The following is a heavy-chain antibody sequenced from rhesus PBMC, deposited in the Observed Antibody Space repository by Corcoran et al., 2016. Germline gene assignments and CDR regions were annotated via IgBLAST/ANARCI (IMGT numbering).Heavy chain of an antibody. Sequence: QVQLQESGPGLVKPSETLSLTCAVSGYSISSGYGWSWIRQPPGKGLEWIGYIGGSSGSTNYNPSLKSRVTISKDTSKNQFSMKLSSVTAADTAVYYFARVWYYWYFDLWGPGTPITISS. CDR3: ARVWYYWYFDL. J-gene: IGHJ2*01. V-gene: IGHV4-127*01. D-gene: IGHD2-21*01. CDR2: IGGSSGST. CDR1: GYSISSGYG.